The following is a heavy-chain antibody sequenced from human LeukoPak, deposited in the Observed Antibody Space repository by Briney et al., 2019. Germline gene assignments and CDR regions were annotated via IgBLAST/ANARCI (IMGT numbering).Heavy chain of an antibody. J-gene: IGHJ4*02. CDR3: ARPSSSRSIGDY. CDR1: GYSFTSYW. D-gene: IGHD6-13*01. CDR2: IYPGDSGT. V-gene: IGHV5-51*01. Sequence: GESLKISCKGSGYSFTSYWIGWVRQMPGKGLEWMGIIYPGDSGTRYSPSFQGQVTISDDKSISAAYLQWSSLNASNTAIYYCARPSSSRSIGDYWGQGTLVTVSS.